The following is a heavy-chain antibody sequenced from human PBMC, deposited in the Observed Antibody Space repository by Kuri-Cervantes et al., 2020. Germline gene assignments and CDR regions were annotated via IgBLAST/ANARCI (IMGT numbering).Heavy chain of an antibody. CDR3: TTFWGTMVRGVDLDD. CDR2: ISASSKYI. CDR1: GFTFSSYN. D-gene: IGHD3-10*01. V-gene: IGHV3-21*06. Sequence: GESLKISCAASGFTFSSYNMNWVRQAPGKGLEWVSYISASSKYIHYADSVKGRFTMSRDNAKNSLYLQMNSLRAEDTAVYYCTTFWGTMVRGVDLDDWGQGTLVTVSS. J-gene: IGHJ4*02.